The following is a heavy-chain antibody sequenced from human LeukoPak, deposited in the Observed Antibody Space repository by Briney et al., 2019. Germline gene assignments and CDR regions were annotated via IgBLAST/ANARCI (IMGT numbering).Heavy chain of an antibody. CDR3: ARLNMVRGVITTNAFDI. Sequence: SETLSLTCTVSGGSISSYYWSWIRQPPGKGLEWIGYIYYSGSTNYNPSLKSRVTISVDTSKNQFSLKLSSVTDADTAVYYCARLNMVRGVITTNAFDIRGQGTMVTVSS. D-gene: IGHD3-10*01. J-gene: IGHJ3*02. CDR2: IYYSGST. V-gene: IGHV4-59*08. CDR1: GGSISSYY.